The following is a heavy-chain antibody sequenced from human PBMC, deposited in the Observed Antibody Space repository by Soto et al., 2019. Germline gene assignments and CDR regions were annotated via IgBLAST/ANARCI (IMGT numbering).Heavy chain of an antibody. CDR3: ASYDSSGYVFDY. CDR2: IYYSGST. CDR1: GGSISSGDYY. D-gene: IGHD3-22*01. V-gene: IGHV4-30-4*01. J-gene: IGHJ4*02. Sequence: LSLTCTVSGGSISSGDYYRSWIRQPPGKGLEWIGYIYYSGSTYYDPSLKSRVTISVDTSKNQFSLKLSSVTAADTAVYYCASYDSSGYVFDYWGQGTLVTVSS.